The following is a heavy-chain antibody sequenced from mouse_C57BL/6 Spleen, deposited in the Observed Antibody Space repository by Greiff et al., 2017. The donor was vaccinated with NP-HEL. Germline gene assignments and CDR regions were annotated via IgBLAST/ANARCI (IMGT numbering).Heavy chain of an antibody. CDR2: IYPGDGDT. CDR1: GYAFSSYW. J-gene: IGHJ4*01. D-gene: IGHD2-1*01. Sequence: QVQLQQSGAELVKPGASVKISCKASGYAFSSYWMNWVKQRPGKGLEWIGQIYPGDGDTNYNGKFKGKATLTADKSSSTAYMQLSSLTSEDSAVYFCVYGNYDYAMDYWGQGTSVTVSS. CDR3: VYGNYDYAMDY. V-gene: IGHV1-80*01.